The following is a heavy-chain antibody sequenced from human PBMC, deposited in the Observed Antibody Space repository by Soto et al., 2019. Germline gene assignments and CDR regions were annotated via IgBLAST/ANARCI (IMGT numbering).Heavy chain of an antibody. J-gene: IGHJ5*02. CDR2: IYYIGST. CDR1: GCSVSTYY. V-gene: IGHV4-59*02. D-gene: IGHD3-22*01. Sequence: SETLPLTSTVSGCSVSTYYWSSIRQPPGKGRECIGYIYYIGSTNSNPSLKSRVTISVDTSKNQFSLKLSSVTAADTAVYYCARSSGYYDSSGYSNWFDPWGQGTLVTVSS. CDR3: ARSSGYYDSSGYSNWFDP.